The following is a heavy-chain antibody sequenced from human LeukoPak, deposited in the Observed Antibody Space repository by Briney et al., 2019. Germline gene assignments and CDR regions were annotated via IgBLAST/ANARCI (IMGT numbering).Heavy chain of an antibody. D-gene: IGHD3-22*01. CDR1: GFPFSSYA. Sequence: GGSLRLSCAASGFPFSSYAMHWVRQAPGKGLEWVAVISYDGSNKYYADSVKGRFTTSRDNSKNTLYLQMNSLRAEDTAVYYCARGVTDYYYDSSGYLPNWGQGTLVTVSS. V-gene: IGHV3-30-3*01. CDR2: ISYDGSNK. J-gene: IGHJ4*02. CDR3: ARGVTDYYYDSSGYLPN.